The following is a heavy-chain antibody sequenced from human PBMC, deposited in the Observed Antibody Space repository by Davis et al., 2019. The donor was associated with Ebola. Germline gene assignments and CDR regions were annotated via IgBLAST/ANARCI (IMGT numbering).Heavy chain of an antibody. CDR1: GFTFRSYA. CDR3: AKDGLLWFAEPFGY. J-gene: IGHJ4*02. D-gene: IGHD3-10*01. Sequence: PGGSLRLSCAASGFTFRSYAMSWVRQAPGKGLESVSTISGSGSSTYYTDSVKGRFTISRDNSQNTLYLQMNSLRAEDTAIYYCAKDGLLWFAEPFGYWGQGTLVTVSA. CDR2: ISGSGSST. V-gene: IGHV3-23*01.